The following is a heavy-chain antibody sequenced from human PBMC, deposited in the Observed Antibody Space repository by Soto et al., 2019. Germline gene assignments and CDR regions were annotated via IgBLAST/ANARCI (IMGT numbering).Heavy chain of an antibody. D-gene: IGHD1-26*01. CDR3: ARHRNSGSDFSFFDV. Sequence: GESLKISCKASGYSFNIYWIGWVRQLPGKGLEWMGVVYPDDSDTIYSPSFQGQVTISVDKSISTAYLQWSSLKASDTAMYYCARHRNSGSDFSFFDVWGQGTMVT. J-gene: IGHJ3*01. CDR2: VYPDDSDT. V-gene: IGHV5-51*01. CDR1: GYSFNIYW.